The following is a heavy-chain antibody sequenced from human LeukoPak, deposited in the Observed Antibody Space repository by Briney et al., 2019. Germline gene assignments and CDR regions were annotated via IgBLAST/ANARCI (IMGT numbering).Heavy chain of an antibody. CDR3: ARDQGSLTRSWYTGY. D-gene: IGHD6-13*01. V-gene: IGHV1-2*06. J-gene: IGHJ4*02. CDR1: GYTFTGYH. Sequence: ASVKVSCKASGYTFTGYHIHWVRQAPGQGLEWMGRINPNTGETNFAQKFQGRVTMTRDTSITTAFVELSSLRPDDTAVYFCARDQGSLTRSWYTGYWGQGTQVTVSS. CDR2: INPNTGET.